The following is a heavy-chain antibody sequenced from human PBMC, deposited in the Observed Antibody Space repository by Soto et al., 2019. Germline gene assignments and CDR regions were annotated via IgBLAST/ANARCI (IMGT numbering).Heavy chain of an antibody. CDR2: IWYDGSNK. Sequence: QVQLVESGGGVVQPGRSLRLSCAASGFTISSYGMHWVRQAPGKGLEWVAVIWYDGSNKYYADSVKGRFTISRDNSKNTMYLQMNSLRAEDTAVYYCARDSIAVAGTEAEAFDYWGQGTLVTVSS. CDR3: ARDSIAVAGTEAEAFDY. CDR1: GFTISSYG. J-gene: IGHJ4*02. V-gene: IGHV3-33*01. D-gene: IGHD6-19*01.